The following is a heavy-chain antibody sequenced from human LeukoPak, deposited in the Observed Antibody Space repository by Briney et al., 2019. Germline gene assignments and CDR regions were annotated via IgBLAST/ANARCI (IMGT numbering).Heavy chain of an antibody. D-gene: IGHD3-22*01. J-gene: IGHJ4*02. CDR2: IQFDESSK. CDR3: AKEDGTVVVSTFGD. Sequence: GGSMRLSCAAPGFNFRTYGMHWVRQAPGKGLEWVAFIQFDESSKNYADSVKGRFTISRDNSKNMVYLQVNSLRAEDTAVYYCAKEDGTVVVSTFGDWGQGTLVTVSS. CDR1: GFNFRTYG. V-gene: IGHV3-30*02.